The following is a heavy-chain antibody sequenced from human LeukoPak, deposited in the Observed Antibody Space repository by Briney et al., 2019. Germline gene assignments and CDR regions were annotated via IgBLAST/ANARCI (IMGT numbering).Heavy chain of an antibody. CDR1: GYNFRSYS. CDR2: INSANGDT. CDR3: ARDRPTVTQRAYYFGLDV. Sequence: ASVKVSCKSSGYNFRSYSMHWVRQAPGQSLEWMGWINSANGDTKYSAKFQGSITITRDTSASIVYMGLSSLTSEDTAIYYCARDRPTVTQRAYYFGLDVWGKGTTLTVSS. J-gene: IGHJ6*04. D-gene: IGHD4-17*01. V-gene: IGHV1-3*01.